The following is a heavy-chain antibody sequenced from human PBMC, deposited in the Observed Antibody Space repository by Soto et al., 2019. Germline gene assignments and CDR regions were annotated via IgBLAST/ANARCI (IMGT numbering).Heavy chain of an antibody. Sequence: GGSLRLSCAASGLTFRNFGMNWVRQAPGKGLEWVANIKQDGSEQYYVDSVKGRFTISRYNANKSLFLQMNSLRAEDTAIYYCARGWTYDFWSGYIYYVMDLWGQGTPVTVS. J-gene: IGHJ6*02. V-gene: IGHV3-7*03. CDR3: ARGWTYDFWSGYIYYVMDL. CDR2: IKQDGSEQ. D-gene: IGHD3-3*01. CDR1: GLTFRNFG.